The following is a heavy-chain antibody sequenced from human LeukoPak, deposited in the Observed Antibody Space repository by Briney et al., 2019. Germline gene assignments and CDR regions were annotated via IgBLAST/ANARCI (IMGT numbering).Heavy chain of an antibody. CDR3: ARGFVVVPAAIRWNWFDP. CDR2: INHSGST. V-gene: IGHV4-34*01. D-gene: IGHD2-2*02. Sequence: SETLSLTCAVYGGSFSGYYWSWIRQPPGKGLEWIGEINHSGSTTYNPSLKSRVTISVDTSKNQFSLKLSSVTAADTAVYYCARGFVVVPAAIRWNWFDPWGQGTLVTVSS. CDR1: GGSFSGYY. J-gene: IGHJ5*02.